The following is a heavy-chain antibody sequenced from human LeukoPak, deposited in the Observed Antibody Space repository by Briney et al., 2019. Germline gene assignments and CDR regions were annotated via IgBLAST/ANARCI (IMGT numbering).Heavy chain of an antibody. CDR1: GYTFTSYY. D-gene: IGHD4-11*01. J-gene: IGHJ5*02. Sequence: SSVKVSCKASGYTFTSYYMHWVRQTPGQRLEWMGMINPSGGSTSYAHKFQGRVTKTRDMSTSTVNMDLSSLGSVDTAVYSCARDYSNRFDPWGQGTLVTVSS. CDR2: INPSGGST. V-gene: IGHV1-46*01. CDR3: ARDYSNRFDP.